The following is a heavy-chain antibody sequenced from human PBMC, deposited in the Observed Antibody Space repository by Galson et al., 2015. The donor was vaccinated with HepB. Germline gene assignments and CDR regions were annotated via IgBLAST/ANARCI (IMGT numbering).Heavy chain of an antibody. CDR2: INPSGGST. CDR3: ASLTGEVATAADAFDI. Sequence: SVKVSCKASGYTFTSYYMHWVRRAPGQGLEWMGIINPSGGSTSYAQKFQGRVTMTRDTSTSTVYMELSSLRSEDTAVYYCASLTGEVATAADAFDIWGQGTMVTVSS. J-gene: IGHJ3*02. V-gene: IGHV1-46*01. D-gene: IGHD5-12*01. CDR1: GYTFTSYY.